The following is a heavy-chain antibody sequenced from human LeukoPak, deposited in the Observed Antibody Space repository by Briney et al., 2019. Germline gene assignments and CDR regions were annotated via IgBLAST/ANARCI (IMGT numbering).Heavy chain of an antibody. CDR3: AREAHDAFDI. J-gene: IGHJ3*02. Sequence: SESLSLTCTVSGGSISSYYWSWIRQPPGKGLEWIGYIYYSGSTNYNPSLKSRVTISVDTSKSQFSLRLSSVTAADTAVYYCAREAHDAFDIWGQGTMVTVSS. CDR1: GGSISSYY. V-gene: IGHV4-59*01. CDR2: IYYSGST.